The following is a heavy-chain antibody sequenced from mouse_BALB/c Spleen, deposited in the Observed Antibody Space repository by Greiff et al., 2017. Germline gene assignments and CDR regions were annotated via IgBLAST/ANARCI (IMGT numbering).Heavy chain of an antibody. J-gene: IGHJ3*01. Sequence: EVQVVESGGGLVQPGGSRKLSCAASGFTFSSFGMHWVRQAPEKGLEWVAYISSGSSTIYYADTVKGRFTISRDKPKNTLFLQMTSLRSEDTAMYYCAGITGSWFAYWGQGTLVTVSA. CDR1: GFTFSSFG. CDR3: AGITGSWFAY. D-gene: IGHD4-1*01. V-gene: IGHV5-17*02. CDR2: ISSGSSTI.